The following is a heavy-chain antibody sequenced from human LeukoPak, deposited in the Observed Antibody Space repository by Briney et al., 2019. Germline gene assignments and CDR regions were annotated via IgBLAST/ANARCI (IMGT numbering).Heavy chain of an antibody. CDR3: VKGGLWVDFDY. V-gene: IGHV3-11*01. CDR1: GFAFDDSY. Sequence: PGGSLRLSCAASGFAFDDSYMSWVRQAPGKGLEWVSYINGGGGTYHYADSVRGRFTNSRDNAKNTLYLQMNSLRAEDTAVYYCVKGGLWVDFDYWGQGTLVTVSS. J-gene: IGHJ4*02. CDR2: INGGGGTY. D-gene: IGHD3-16*01.